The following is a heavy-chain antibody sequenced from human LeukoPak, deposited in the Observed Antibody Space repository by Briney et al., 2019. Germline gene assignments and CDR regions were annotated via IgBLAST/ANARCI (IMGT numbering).Heavy chain of an antibody. D-gene: IGHD3-22*01. CDR3: ARDSSSDSYYDSSGYYCDY. CDR1: GYTFTGYY. J-gene: IGHJ4*02. CDR2: INPNSGGT. V-gene: IGHV1-2*02. Sequence: VASVKVSCKASGYTFTGYYMRWVRQAPGQGLERMGWINPNSGGTNYAQNLQGRVTMATDTSTSTAYMELRSLRSDDTAVYYCARDSSSDSYYDSSGYYCDYWGQGTLVTVSS.